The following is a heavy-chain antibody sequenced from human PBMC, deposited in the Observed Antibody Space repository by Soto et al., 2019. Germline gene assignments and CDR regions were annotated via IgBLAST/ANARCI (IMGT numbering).Heavy chain of an antibody. CDR1: GGSIYRSGYY. Sequence: PSETLSLTCTVSGGSIYRSGYYWGLIRQPPGRGLEWIGNIDYNGVTYSNPSLKSRVTISRDTSKNQFSLKLTSVTAADTALYYCGKVLVGATGHTDSDSWGQGTLVTVS. CDR2: IDYNGVT. J-gene: IGHJ4*02. D-gene: IGHD2-15*01. V-gene: IGHV4-39*01. CDR3: GKVLVGATGHTDSDS.